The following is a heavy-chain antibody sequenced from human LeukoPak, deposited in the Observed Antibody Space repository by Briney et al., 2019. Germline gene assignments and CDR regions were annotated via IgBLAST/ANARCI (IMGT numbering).Heavy chain of an antibody. CDR2: ISYDGSNK. Sequence: GGSLRLSCAASGFTVSSNYMSWVRQAPGKGLEWVAVISYDGSNKYYADSVKGRFTISRDNSKNTLYLQMNSLRAEDTAVYYCAKELLGYCSGGSCYPFDYWGQGTLVTVSS. V-gene: IGHV3-30*18. D-gene: IGHD2-15*01. CDR3: AKELLGYCSGGSCYPFDY. CDR1: GFTVSSNY. J-gene: IGHJ4*02.